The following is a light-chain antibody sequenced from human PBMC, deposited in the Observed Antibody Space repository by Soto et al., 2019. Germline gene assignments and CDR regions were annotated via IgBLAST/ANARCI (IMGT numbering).Light chain of an antibody. CDR3: CSYAGSSTLV. Sequence: QSALTQPASVSGSPGQSITISCTGTSSDVGSYNLVSWYQQHSGKAPKLMIYEGSKRPSGVSNRFSGSKSGNTASLTISGLQAEDEADYYCCSYAGSSTLVFGTGTKVTVL. CDR1: SSDVGSYNL. V-gene: IGLV2-23*01. CDR2: EGS. J-gene: IGLJ1*01.